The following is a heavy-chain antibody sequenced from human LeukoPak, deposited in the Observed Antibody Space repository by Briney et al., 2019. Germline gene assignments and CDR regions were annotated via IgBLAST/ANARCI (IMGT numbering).Heavy chain of an antibody. D-gene: IGHD4-17*01. J-gene: IGHJ4*02. V-gene: IGHV4-39*01. Sequence: SETLSLTCTVSGGSISSSSYYWGWIRQPPGKGLEWIGSIYYSGSTYHNPSLKSRVTISVDTSKNQFSLKLSSVTAADTAVYYCARRTDYGDYVDYWGQGTLVTVSS. CDR1: GGSISSSSYY. CDR3: ARRTDYGDYVDY. CDR2: IYYSGST.